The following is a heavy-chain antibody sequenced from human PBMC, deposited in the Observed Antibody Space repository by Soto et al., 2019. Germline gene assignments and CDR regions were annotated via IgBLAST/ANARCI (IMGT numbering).Heavy chain of an antibody. CDR1: GGTFSSYA. J-gene: IGHJ6*02. Sequence: GASVKVSCKASGGTFSSYAISWVRQAPGQGLEWMGGIIPIFGTANYAQKFQGRVTITADESTSTAYMELSSLRSEDTAVYYCARDLTFFADPVDTAMVGSHYYYGMDVWGQGTTVTVSS. D-gene: IGHD5-18*01. CDR3: ARDLTFFADPVDTAMVGSHYYYGMDV. V-gene: IGHV1-69*13. CDR2: IIPIFGTA.